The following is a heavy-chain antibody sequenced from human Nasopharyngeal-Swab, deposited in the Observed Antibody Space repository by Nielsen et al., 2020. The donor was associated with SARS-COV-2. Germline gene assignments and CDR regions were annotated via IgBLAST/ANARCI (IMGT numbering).Heavy chain of an antibody. CDR3: ARGSTYYYDSTLSEIDY. Sequence: TLSLTCAVSGGSFSSGDYYWSWIRQPPGKGLEWIGYIYYSGSTYYNPSLKSRVTISVDTSKNQFSLKLSSVTAADTAVYYCARGSTYYYDSTLSEIDYWGQGTLVTVSS. D-gene: IGHD3-22*01. CDR2: IYYSGST. V-gene: IGHV4-30-4*01. CDR1: GGSFSSGDYY. J-gene: IGHJ4*02.